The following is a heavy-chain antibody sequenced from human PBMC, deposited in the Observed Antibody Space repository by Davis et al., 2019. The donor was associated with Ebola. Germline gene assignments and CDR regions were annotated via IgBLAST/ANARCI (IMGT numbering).Heavy chain of an antibody. J-gene: IGHJ5*02. V-gene: IGHV3-49*03. CDR3: TRVGDIVVVPAAP. Sequence: PGGSLRLSCTASGFTFGDYAMSWFRQAPGKGLEWVGFIRSKAYGGTTEYAASVKGRFTISRDDSKSIAYLQMNSLKTEDTAVYYCTRVGDIVVVPAAPWGQGTLVTVSS. CDR1: GFTFGDYA. D-gene: IGHD2-2*01. CDR2: IRSKAYGGTT.